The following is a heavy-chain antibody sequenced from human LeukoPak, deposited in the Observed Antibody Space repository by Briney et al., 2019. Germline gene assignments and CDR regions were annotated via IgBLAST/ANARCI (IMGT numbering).Heavy chain of an antibody. CDR2: IYYSGST. J-gene: IGHJ4*02. CDR3: ARGQRYSYGYVDY. D-gene: IGHD5-18*01. CDR1: GGSISSSSYY. V-gene: IGHV4-39*07. Sequence: PSETLSLTCTVSGGSISSSSYYWGWIRQPPGKGLEWIGSIYYSGSTYYNPSLKSRVTISVDTSKNQFSLKLSSVTAADTAVYYCARGQRYSYGYVDYWGQGTLVTVSS.